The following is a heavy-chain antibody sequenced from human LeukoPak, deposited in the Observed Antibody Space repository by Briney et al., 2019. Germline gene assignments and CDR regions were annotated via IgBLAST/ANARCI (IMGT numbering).Heavy chain of an antibody. CDR3: ARLNSSSGSYPGYFDY. J-gene: IGHJ4*02. Sequence: KPSETLSLTCTVSGGSISSSSYYWGWIRQPPGKGLEWIGSIYYSGSTYYNPSLKSRVTISVDTSKNQFSLKLSSVTAADTAVYYCARLNSSSGSYPGYFDYWGQGTLVTVSS. V-gene: IGHV4-39*01. CDR2: IYYSGST. D-gene: IGHD1-26*01. CDR1: GGSISSSSYY.